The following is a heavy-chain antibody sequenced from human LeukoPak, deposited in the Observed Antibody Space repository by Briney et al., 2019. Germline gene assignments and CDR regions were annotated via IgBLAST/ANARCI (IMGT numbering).Heavy chain of an antibody. V-gene: IGHV4-4*07. CDR1: GASINEYY. CDR2: IYARANA. D-gene: IGHD7-27*01. Sequence: PSETLSLTCTVSGASINEYYWSWIRQPAGKGLEWIGRIYARANADYAPSLKSRVTMSADPSKNQLSLKLTSVTAADTAVYYCARALTGAFRIGAFDIWGQGTLVTVSS. J-gene: IGHJ3*02. CDR3: ARALTGAFRIGAFDI.